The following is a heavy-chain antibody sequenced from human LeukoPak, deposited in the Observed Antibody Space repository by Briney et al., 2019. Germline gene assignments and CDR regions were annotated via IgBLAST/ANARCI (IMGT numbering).Heavy chain of an antibody. Sequence: GGSLRLSCAASGFTFSSYSMNWVRQAPGKGLEWVSYISSSSSAIYYADSVKGRFTISRDNAKNSLYLQTNSLRAEDTAVYYCAREGYSPYWGQGTLVTVSS. CDR1: GFTFSSYS. V-gene: IGHV3-48*01. D-gene: IGHD6-13*01. CDR3: AREGYSPY. CDR2: ISSSSSAI. J-gene: IGHJ4*02.